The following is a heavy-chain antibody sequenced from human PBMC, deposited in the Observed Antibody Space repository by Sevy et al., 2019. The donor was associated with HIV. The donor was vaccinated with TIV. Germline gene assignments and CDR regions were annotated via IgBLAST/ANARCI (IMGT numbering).Heavy chain of an antibody. Sequence: GGSLRLSFAASGFTFSSSAMHWVRQAPGKGLEWVAVISYDGSNKYYGDSVKGRFTISRDDSKNTLYLRMNSLRTEDTAVYYCARDPTQRGAYYDFWSGYFDYWGQGTLVTVSS. CDR3: ARDPTQRGAYYDFWSGYFDY. V-gene: IGHV3-30-3*01. CDR2: ISYDGSNK. CDR1: GFTFSSSA. D-gene: IGHD3-3*01. J-gene: IGHJ4*02.